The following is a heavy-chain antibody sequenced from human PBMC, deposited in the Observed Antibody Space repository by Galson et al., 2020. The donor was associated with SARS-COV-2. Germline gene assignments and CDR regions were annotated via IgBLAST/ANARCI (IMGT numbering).Heavy chain of an antibody. V-gene: IGHV1-69*13. CDR2: IIPIFGAA. CDR3: ARDSPPYNTSQLGMDV. D-gene: IGHD1-1*01. CDR1: GGNFRNYV. J-gene: IGHJ6*02. Sequence: SVKVSCKAFGGNFRNYVISWERQAPGQGLEWMGGIIPIFGAANYAQKFHGRLTITADESTSTAYMELRSLRSEDTALYYCARDSPPYNTSQLGMDVGGQGTTVTVS.